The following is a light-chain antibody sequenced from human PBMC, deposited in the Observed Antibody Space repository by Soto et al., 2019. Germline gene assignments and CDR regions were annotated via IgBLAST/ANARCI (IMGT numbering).Light chain of an antibody. CDR3: QQRDNWPGT. CDR2: DAS. Sequence: EIVLTQSPATLSLSPGERATLSCRASKSVSSYLAWYQQKPGQAPRLLIYDASNRATGIPARFSGSGSGTDFTLTISSLEPEDSAVYYCQQRDNWPGTFGQGTKVEI. CDR1: KSVSSY. J-gene: IGKJ1*01. V-gene: IGKV3-11*01.